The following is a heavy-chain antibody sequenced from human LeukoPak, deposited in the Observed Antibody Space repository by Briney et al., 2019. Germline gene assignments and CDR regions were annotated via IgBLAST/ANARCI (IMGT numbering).Heavy chain of an antibody. CDR1: GYTFTSYD. CDR2: MNPNSGNT. D-gene: IGHD6-19*01. CDR3: ATEQWLVSRNWFDP. J-gene: IGHJ5*02. Sequence: ASVKVSCKASGYTFTSYDINWVRQATGQGLEWRGWMNPNSGNTGYAQKFQGRVTMTRNTSISTAYMELSSLRSEDTAVYYCATEQWLVSRNWFDPWGQETLVTVSS. V-gene: IGHV1-8*01.